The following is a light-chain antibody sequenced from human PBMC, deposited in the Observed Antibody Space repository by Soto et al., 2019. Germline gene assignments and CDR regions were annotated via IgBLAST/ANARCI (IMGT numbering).Light chain of an antibody. CDR1: PRVSRNY. V-gene: IGKV3-20*01. J-gene: IGKJ1*01. CDR3: HQYGYSPRT. Sequence: IVLTQSPSTLPLSPGERATLSCRARPRVSRNYLAWYQQKVGQPPRLLIYGASSRATDIPDRFSGSGSGTDFTLAIRRLETEDFAVYDCHQYGYSPRTFGQGTKVEIK. CDR2: GAS.